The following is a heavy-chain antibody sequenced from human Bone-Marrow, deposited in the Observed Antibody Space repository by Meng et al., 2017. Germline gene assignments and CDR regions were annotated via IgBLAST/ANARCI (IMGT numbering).Heavy chain of an antibody. Sequence: GESLKISCAASGFTFSSYEMNWVRQAPGKGLEWVSYISSSGSTIYYADSVKGRFTISRDNSKNTLYLQMNSLRAEDTAVHYCARGGSYVTDYYDSSGYYSHFDYWGQGTLVTVSS. CDR2: ISSSGSTI. V-gene: IGHV3-48*03. CDR3: ARGGSYVTDYYDSSGYYSHFDY. D-gene: IGHD3-22*01. J-gene: IGHJ4*02. CDR1: GFTFSSYE.